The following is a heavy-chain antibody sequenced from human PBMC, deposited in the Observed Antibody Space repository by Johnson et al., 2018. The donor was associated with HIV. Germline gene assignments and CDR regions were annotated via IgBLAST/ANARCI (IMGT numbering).Heavy chain of an antibody. Sequence: QVQLVESGGGLVKPGGSLRLSCAASGFTFSDYYMSWIRQAPGKGPEWLSYISRSGSTIYYADSVKGRFTISRDNAKNSLYLQMNSLRAEDTALYYCARTTYDYDSSGPLGRAFDIWGQGTTVTVSS. D-gene: IGHD3-22*01. CDR1: GFTFSDYY. CDR3: ARTTYDYDSSGPLGRAFDI. CDR2: ISRSGSTI. V-gene: IGHV3-11*01. J-gene: IGHJ3*02.